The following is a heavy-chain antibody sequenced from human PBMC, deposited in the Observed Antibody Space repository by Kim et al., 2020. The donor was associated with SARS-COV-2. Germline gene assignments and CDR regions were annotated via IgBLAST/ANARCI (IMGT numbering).Heavy chain of an antibody. CDR2: IYPGDSDT. Sequence: GESLKISCKGSGYSFTSYWIDWVRQMPGKGLEWMGIIYPGDSDTRYSPSFQGQVTISADKSISTAYLQWSSLKASDTAMYYCARTTDYGDYGMGLGYYYYGMDVWGQGTTVTVSS. CDR3: ARTTDYGDYGMGLGYYYYGMDV. V-gene: IGHV5-51*01. CDR1: GYSFTSYW. D-gene: IGHD4-17*01. J-gene: IGHJ6*02.